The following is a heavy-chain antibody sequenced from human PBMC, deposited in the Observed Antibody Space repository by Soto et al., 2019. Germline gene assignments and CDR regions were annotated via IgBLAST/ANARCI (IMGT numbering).Heavy chain of an antibody. V-gene: IGHV3-23*01. CDR3: AKGSASGRPYYFDY. CDR2: LSGSGGST. D-gene: IGHD6-6*01. J-gene: IGHJ4*02. CDR1: GFTFDNYA. Sequence: PGGSLRLSCAASGFTFDNYAMSWVRQAPGKGLGWVSALSGSGGSTYYADSVEGRFTISRDISKNTLYLQMSSLRADDTAVYYCAKGSASGRPYYFDYWGQGTLVTVSS.